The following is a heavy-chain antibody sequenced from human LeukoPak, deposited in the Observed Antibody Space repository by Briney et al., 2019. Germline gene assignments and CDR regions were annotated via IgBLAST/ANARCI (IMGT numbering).Heavy chain of an antibody. CDR2: MSGSGALV. J-gene: IGHJ1*01. Sequence: GGSLRLSCAASGFTFSSYEMDWVRQAPGKGLGGLGYMSGSGALVHYADSAKGPFTISRDNAKNAVYLQMNTLRAEDTATYYCLQVQFWGQGTLVTVSS. CDR1: GFTFSSYE. D-gene: IGHD4-11*01. CDR3: LQVQF. V-gene: IGHV3-48*03.